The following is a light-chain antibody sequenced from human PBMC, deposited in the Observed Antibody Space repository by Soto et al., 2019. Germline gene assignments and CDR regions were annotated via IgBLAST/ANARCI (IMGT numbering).Light chain of an antibody. CDR1: QSVSSY. CDR3: QQRSNWPIT. J-gene: IGKJ5*01. CDR2: DAS. Sequence: ELVLTQSARTRALSPGERATLSCRASQSVSSYLAWYQQKPGQAPRLLIYDASNRATGIPARFSGSGSGTDFTLTISSLEPEDFAVYYCQQRSNWPITFGQGTRLENK. V-gene: IGKV3-11*01.